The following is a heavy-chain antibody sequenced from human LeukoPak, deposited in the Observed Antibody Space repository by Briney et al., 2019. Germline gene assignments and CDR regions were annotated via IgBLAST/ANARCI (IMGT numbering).Heavy chain of an antibody. J-gene: IGHJ4*02. CDR2: ISGGGDSA. V-gene: IGHV3-23*01. CDR1: GFTFSDYA. Sequence: QPGGSLRLSCAASGFTFSDYAMTWVRRTPGKGLEWVSVISGGGDSADYADSMKGRFTISRDNSKNTLYLQMNSLRAEDTALYYCAKLGCTGTFCYANYWGQGTLVTVSS. D-gene: IGHD2-2*01. CDR3: AKLGCTGTFCYANY.